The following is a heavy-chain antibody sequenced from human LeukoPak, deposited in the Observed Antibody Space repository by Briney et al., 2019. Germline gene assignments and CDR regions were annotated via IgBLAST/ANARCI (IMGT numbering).Heavy chain of an antibody. CDR3: ARGVLRYFDWLSNYFDY. V-gene: IGHV1-2*02. Sequence: ASVTVSCKASGYTFTGYYIHWVRQAPGQGLEWMGWITPNTGATNYAQEFQDRVTMTRDTSISTAYMELTRLRSDDTAVYYCARGVLRYFDWLSNYFDYWGQGTLVTVSS. CDR1: GYTFTGYY. D-gene: IGHD3-9*01. CDR2: ITPNTGAT. J-gene: IGHJ4*02.